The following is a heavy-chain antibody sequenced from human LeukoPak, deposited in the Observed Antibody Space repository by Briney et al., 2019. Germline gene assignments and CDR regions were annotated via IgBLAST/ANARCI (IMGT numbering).Heavy chain of an antibody. Sequence: SETLSLTCTVSGYSITSGYYWGWIRQPPGKGLEWIATIYPGGSTYYNPSLKSRVSISVDTPKNQFSLKLTSVTAADTAVYYCARSYGDIDYWGQGALVTVSS. CDR2: IYPGGST. CDR3: ARSYGDIDY. D-gene: IGHD4-17*01. J-gene: IGHJ4*02. CDR1: GYSITSGYY. V-gene: IGHV4-38-2*02.